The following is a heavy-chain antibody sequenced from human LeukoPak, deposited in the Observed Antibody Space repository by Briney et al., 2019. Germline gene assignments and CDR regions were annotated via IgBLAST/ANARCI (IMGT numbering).Heavy chain of an antibody. Sequence: AGGSLSLSCAASGFTFSSYGMHWVRQAPGKGLEGVAFIRYDGSNKYYADSVKGRFTISRDNSKHTLYLQMNSLRAEDTAVYYCAKDGTVQLWFDYWGQGTLVTVSS. CDR2: IRYDGSNK. J-gene: IGHJ4*02. CDR1: GFTFSSYG. V-gene: IGHV3-30*02. CDR3: AKDGTVQLWFDY. D-gene: IGHD5-18*01.